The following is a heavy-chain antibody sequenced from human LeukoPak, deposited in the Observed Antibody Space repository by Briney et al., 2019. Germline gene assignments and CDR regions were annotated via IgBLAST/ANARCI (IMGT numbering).Heavy chain of an antibody. D-gene: IGHD2-8*01. CDR2: INPKSGAT. CDR3: ARGSAVSCTTTSASCHAPLDY. V-gene: IGHV1-2*02. Sequence: ASVKVSCKASGYTFTDYYIIWMRQAPGRGLEYMRWINPKSGATRNGQSFQGRITMTRDTSLSTAYMDLGTLSSDDAAIYFCARGSAVSCTTTSASCHAPLDYWGQGTLVAVSS. CDR1: GYTFTDYY. J-gene: IGHJ4*02.